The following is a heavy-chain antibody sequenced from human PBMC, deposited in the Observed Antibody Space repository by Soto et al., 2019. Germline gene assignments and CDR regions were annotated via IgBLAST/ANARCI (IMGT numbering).Heavy chain of an antibody. CDR2: IDPSDSYT. CDR3: ARRIVYGDPHYGMDV. CDR1: GYSFTSYW. V-gene: IGHV5-10-1*01. Sequence: PGESLKISCKGSGYSFTSYWISWVRQMPGKGLEWMGRIDPSDSYTNYSPSFQGHVTISADKSISTAYLQWSSLKASDTAMYYCARRIVYGDPHYGMDVWGQGTTVTVSS. J-gene: IGHJ6*02. D-gene: IGHD4-17*01.